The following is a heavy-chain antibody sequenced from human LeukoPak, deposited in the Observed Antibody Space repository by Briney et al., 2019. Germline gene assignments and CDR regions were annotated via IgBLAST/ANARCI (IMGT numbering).Heavy chain of an antibody. D-gene: IGHD3-10*01. CDR2: INPRGGST. V-gene: IGHV1-46*01. J-gene: IGHJ6*02. CDR3: ARTEPLITMVRGVISNCMDV. Sequence: GASVKVSCKASGYTFSSYYMHWVRQAPGQELEWMGAINPRGGSTSYAQKFQGRVTMTRDTSTSTVYMELSSLRSEDTAVYYCARTEPLITMVRGVISNCMDVWGQGTTVTVSS. CDR1: GYTFSSYY.